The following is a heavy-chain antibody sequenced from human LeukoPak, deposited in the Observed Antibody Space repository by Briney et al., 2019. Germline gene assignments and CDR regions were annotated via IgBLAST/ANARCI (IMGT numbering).Heavy chain of an antibody. J-gene: IGHJ6*02. CDR1: GFTFSRYS. Sequence: GRSLRLSCAASGFTFSRYSIHWVRQAPGKGLEWVAVISYDGSSEYYADSVKGRFTISRDNSKNTLYLQMNSLRAEDTAVYYCARGSDIVVVVAASLPGDYYGMDVWGQGTTVTVSS. CDR2: ISYDGSSE. CDR3: ARGSDIVVVVAASLPGDYYGMDV. V-gene: IGHV3-30-3*01. D-gene: IGHD2-15*01.